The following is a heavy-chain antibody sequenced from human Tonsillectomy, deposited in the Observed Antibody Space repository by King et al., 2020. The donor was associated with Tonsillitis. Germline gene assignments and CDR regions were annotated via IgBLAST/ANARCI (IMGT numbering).Heavy chain of an antibody. CDR3: VIRFDVDTAGDAFGAFDI. J-gene: IGHJ3*02. CDR1: GFTFSNYA. V-gene: IGHV3-64D*06. D-gene: IGHD5-18*01. Sequence: EQLVQSGGGLVQPGGSLRLSCSASGFTFSNYAMHWVRQAPGKGLQYVSAISNNGGGATYYADSVRGRFTISRDNSKNTLYLQMSSLRAEDTAVYYCVIRFDVDTAGDAFGAFDIWGQGTMVTVSS. CDR2: ISNNGGGAT.